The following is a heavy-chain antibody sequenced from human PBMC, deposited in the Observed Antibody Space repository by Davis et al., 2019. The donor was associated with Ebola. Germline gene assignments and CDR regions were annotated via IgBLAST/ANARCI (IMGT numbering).Heavy chain of an antibody. V-gene: IGHV3-74*01. J-gene: IGHJ4*02. D-gene: IGHD2-2*01. CDR2: TNSDGSIT. CDR3: ARGTHYAHDY. CDR1: GFTFSSNW. Sequence: GGPLRLSCAASGFTFSSNWMHWVRQAPGKGLVWVSRTNSDGSITSYADSVKGRFTISRDNAKNTRYLQMNSLRDEDTAVYYCARGTHYAHDYWGQGTLVTVSS.